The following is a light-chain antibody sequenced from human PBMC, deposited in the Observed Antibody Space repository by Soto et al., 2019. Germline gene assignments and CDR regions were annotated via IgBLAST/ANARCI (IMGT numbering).Light chain of an antibody. CDR2: GAS. CDR1: QSVSNNY. V-gene: IGKV3-20*01. J-gene: IGKJ1*01. Sequence: EIVLTQSPGTLSLSPGERATLSCRASQSVSNNYLAWYQQKPGQAPRLLIYGASKRATGIPDRFSGSGSGTDFTLTISRLEPEVSAVYYCQQYGSSGTFGQGTKVEIK. CDR3: QQYGSSGT.